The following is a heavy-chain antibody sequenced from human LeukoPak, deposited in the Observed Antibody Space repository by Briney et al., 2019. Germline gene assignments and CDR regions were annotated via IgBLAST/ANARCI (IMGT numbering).Heavy chain of an antibody. CDR2: ISSSSSYI. J-gene: IGHJ4*02. V-gene: IGHV3-21*01. CDR3: ARDRYGDYSIDY. D-gene: IGHD4-17*01. CDR1: GFTFTSYS. Sequence: NPGGSLRLSCAASGFTFTSYSMNWVRQAPGKGLEWVSSISSSSSYIYYADSVKGRFTISRDNAKNSVYLQMNSLRAEDTAVYYCARDRYGDYSIDYWGQGTLVTVSS.